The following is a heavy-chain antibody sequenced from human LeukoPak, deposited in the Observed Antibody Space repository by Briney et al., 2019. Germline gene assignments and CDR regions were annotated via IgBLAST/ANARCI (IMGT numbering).Heavy chain of an antibody. CDR1: GFTFSSYW. CDR2: IKQDGSEK. CDR3: ARSPRSPLYYDYVWGSNGFDY. D-gene: IGHD3-16*01. J-gene: IGHJ4*02. Sequence: GGSLRLSCAASGFTFSSYWMSWVRQAPGKGLEWVANIKQDGSEKYYVDSVKGRFTISRDNAKNSLYLQVNSLRAEDTAVYYCARSPRSPLYYDYVWGSNGFDYWGQGTLVTVSS. V-gene: IGHV3-7*03.